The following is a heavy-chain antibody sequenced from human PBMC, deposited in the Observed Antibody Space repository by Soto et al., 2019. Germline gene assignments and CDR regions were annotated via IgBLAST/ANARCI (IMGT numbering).Heavy chain of an antibody. J-gene: IGHJ4*02. CDR2: IYYSGST. V-gene: IGHV4-59*08. D-gene: IGHD3-10*01. CDR3: ARHPDYYGSGSYLSYFDF. CDR1: GGSISSHY. Sequence: SETLSLTCTVSGGSISSHYWSWIRQPPGRGLEWIGYIYYSGSTNYNPSLKSRFTMSVDTSKNQFSLKLSSVTAADTAVYYCARHPDYYGSGSYLSYFDFWGQGILVTVSS.